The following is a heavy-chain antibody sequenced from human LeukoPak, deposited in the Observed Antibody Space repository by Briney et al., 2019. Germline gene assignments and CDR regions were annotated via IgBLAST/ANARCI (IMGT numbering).Heavy chain of an antibody. CDR2: INPGGGST. J-gene: IGHJ5*02. CDR1: GYTFITYY. Sequence: ASVKVSCKASGYTFITYYMHWLRQAPAQGLEWMGIINPGGGSTSYAQKFQGRVTMTRDTSTSTVYMELSSLRSDDTAVYYCARAHCSGGACPNWFGPWGQGTLVTVSS. CDR3: ARAHCSGGACPNWFGP. D-gene: IGHD2-15*01. V-gene: IGHV1-46*01.